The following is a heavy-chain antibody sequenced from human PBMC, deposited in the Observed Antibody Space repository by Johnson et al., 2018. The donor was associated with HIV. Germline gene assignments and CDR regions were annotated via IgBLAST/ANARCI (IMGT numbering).Heavy chain of an antibody. Sequence: VQLVESGGGAVRPGGSLRISCAASGFTFDDYGMSWVRQAPGKGLEWVSYISSSGGTISYADSVKGRFSISRDNAKNSLYLQMNSPRAEDTAVYYCARDRGYWDAFDIWGQGTMVTVSS. CDR3: ARDRGYWDAFDI. V-gene: IGHV3-48*04. D-gene: IGHD3-22*01. CDR2: ISSSGGTI. CDR1: GFTFDDYG. J-gene: IGHJ3*02.